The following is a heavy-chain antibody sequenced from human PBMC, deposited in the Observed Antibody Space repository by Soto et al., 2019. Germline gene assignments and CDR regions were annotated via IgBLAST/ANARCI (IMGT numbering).Heavy chain of an antibody. CDR3: ARNYGPGYTFDY. J-gene: IGHJ4*02. CDR1: GGSISSYY. V-gene: IGHV4-59*08. D-gene: IGHD3-10*01. Sequence: SSETLSLTCAVYGGSISSYYWSWIRQPPGKGLEWIGYIYYSGSTNYNPSLKSRVTISVDTSKNQFSLKLSSVTAADTAVYYCARNYGPGYTFDYWGQGTLVTVSS. CDR2: IYYSGST.